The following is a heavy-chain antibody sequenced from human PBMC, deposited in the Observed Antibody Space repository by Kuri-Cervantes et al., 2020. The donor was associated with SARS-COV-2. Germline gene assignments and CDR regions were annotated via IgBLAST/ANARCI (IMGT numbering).Heavy chain of an antibody. Sequence: GGSLRLSCAASGFTFSSYWMSWVRQAPGKGLEWVSSISSSSSYIYYADSVKGRFTISRDNAKNSLYLQMNSLRAEDTAVYYCARGLKTIFGVVIANFDYWGQGTLVTVSS. J-gene: IGHJ4*02. CDR1: GFTFSSYW. D-gene: IGHD3-3*01. V-gene: IGHV3-21*01. CDR2: ISSSSSYI. CDR3: ARGLKTIFGVVIANFDY.